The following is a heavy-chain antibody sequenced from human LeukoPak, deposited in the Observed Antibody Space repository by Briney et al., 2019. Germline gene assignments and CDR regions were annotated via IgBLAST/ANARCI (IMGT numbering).Heavy chain of an antibody. J-gene: IGHJ4*02. CDR3: ARGTYSGPRGTDY. Sequence: SETLSLTCTVSGGSISSGSYYWSWIRQPAGKGLEWIGRIYTSGSTNYNPSLKSRVTISLDTSKNQFSLKLSSVTAADTAFYYCARGTYSGPRGTDYWGQGTLVTVSS. V-gene: IGHV4-61*02. CDR1: GGSISSGSYY. CDR2: IYTSGST. D-gene: IGHD3-10*01.